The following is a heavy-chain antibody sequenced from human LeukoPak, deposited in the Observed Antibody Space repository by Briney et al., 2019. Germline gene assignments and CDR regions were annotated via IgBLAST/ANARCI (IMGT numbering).Heavy chain of an antibody. J-gene: IGHJ4*02. Sequence: PGGSLRLSCSASGFTFSSYAIHWVRQAPGKGLEYVSAISSNGGSTYHADSVRGRFTISRDNPKNTLYLQMSSLRAEDTAVYYCARTGPDNSGSLDYWGQGALVTVSS. V-gene: IGHV3-64D*06. CDR2: ISSNGGST. CDR3: ARTGPDNSGSLDY. CDR1: GFTFSSYA. D-gene: IGHD3-22*01.